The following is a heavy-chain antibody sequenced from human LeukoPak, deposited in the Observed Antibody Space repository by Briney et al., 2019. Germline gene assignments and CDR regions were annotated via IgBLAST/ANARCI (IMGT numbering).Heavy chain of an antibody. Sequence: GGPLRLSCAASGFSTSDCNMSWRRKAPEGGEGWGSYICGSGSTRYDADSVKGRFTISRDNAKNTPYLQRNSLRAEDTAVYYCARSNDYGGNFPFDYWGQGTLVTVSS. CDR1: GFSTSDCN. CDR2: ICGSGSTR. J-gene: IGHJ4*02. V-gene: IGHV3-11*01. D-gene: IGHD4-23*01. CDR3: ARSNDYGGNFPFDY.